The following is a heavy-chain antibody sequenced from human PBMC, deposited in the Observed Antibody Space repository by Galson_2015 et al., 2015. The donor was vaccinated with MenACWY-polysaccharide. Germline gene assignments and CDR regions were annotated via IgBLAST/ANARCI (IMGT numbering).Heavy chain of an antibody. D-gene: IGHD5-12*01. V-gene: IGHV3-66*01. CDR1: GFSVSGDS. Sequence: SLRLSCAASGFSVSGDSMNWVRQAPGKGLEWVSVIHSDGTISYADSVKGRFTISRDNAKNTLYLQMNSLRAEDTALYYCARGYSAYDWGQGTLVTVSA. CDR2: IHSDGTI. J-gene: IGHJ4*02. CDR3: ARGYSAYD.